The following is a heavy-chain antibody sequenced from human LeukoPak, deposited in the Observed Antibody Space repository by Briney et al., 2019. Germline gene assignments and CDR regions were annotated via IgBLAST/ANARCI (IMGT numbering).Heavy chain of an antibody. CDR1: GFSLSTGKLC. CDR2: IDWDDDK. J-gene: IGHJ4*02. CDR3: ARSDYGGNSGWVFDY. V-gene: IGHV2-70*11. D-gene: IGHD4-23*01. Sequence: SGPTLVKPTQTLTLTRTFSGFSLSTGKLCVTWIRQPPGKALEWLARIDWDDDKYCSASLKTRLTISKDTSKNQVVLTMTNMDPVDTATYYCARSDYGGNSGWVFDYWGQGTLVTVSS.